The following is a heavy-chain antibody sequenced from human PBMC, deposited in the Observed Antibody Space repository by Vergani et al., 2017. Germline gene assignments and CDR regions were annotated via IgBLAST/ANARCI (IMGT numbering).Heavy chain of an antibody. V-gene: IGHV1-3*01. D-gene: IGHD3-16*02. CDR2: INAGNGNT. Sequence: QVQLVQSGAEVKKPGASVKVSCKASGYTFTSYAMHWVRQAPGQRLEWMGWINAGNGNTKYSQKFQGRVTITRDTPASTAYMELSSLRSEDTAVYYCAREGFYDYVWGSYRLRGGYYFDYWGQGTLVTVYS. CDR1: GYTFTSYA. J-gene: IGHJ4*02. CDR3: AREGFYDYVWGSYRLRGGYYFDY.